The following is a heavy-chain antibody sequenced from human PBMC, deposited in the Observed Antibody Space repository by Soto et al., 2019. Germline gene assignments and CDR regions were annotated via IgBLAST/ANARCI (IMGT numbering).Heavy chain of an antibody. D-gene: IGHD6-13*01. CDR1: GFTFDDYA. Sequence: EVQLVESGGGLVQPGRSLRLSCAASGFTFDDYAMHWVRQVPGKGLEWVSGINWNSGSIGYADSVKGRFAISRDNAKNSLLLQMNSLRAEDTAFYYCVKDESINWYSGHFRHWGQGTLVTVSS. CDR2: INWNSGSI. CDR3: VKDESINWYSGHFRH. V-gene: IGHV3-9*01. J-gene: IGHJ1*01.